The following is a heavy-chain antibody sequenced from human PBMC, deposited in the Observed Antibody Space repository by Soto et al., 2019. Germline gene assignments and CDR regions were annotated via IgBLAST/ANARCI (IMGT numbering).Heavy chain of an antibody. D-gene: IGHD2-8*01. V-gene: IGHV3-30*18. Sequence: QVQLVESGGGVVQPGGSLTLSCAASGFTFSSYGMHWVRQAPGKGLEWVAVMSYDGNNKYYADSVKGRFTVSRDNSRNTQFLQMNSLRVDDTAVHYCAKGFISGGYCANGICYHFDYWGQGTPVTVSS. CDR3: AKGFISGGYCANGICYHFDY. CDR2: MSYDGNNK. J-gene: IGHJ4*02. CDR1: GFTFSSYG.